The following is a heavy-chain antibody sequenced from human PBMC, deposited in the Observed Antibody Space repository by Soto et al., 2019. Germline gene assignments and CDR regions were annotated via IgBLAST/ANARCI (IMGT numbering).Heavy chain of an antibody. V-gene: IGHV3-11*01. J-gene: IGHJ6*04. CDR1: GFTFSDYY. CDR3: ARGKRGPFVTLQTPVDV. CDR2: ISGSGSTT. D-gene: IGHD2-15*01. Sequence: AQLAESGGGLVKPGESLRLSCVSSGFTFSDYYMSWLRQVPGKGLEWLSYISGSGSTTYYADSVNGRCTISRDNAKSSLFLQMHSPGAEDTALYYCARGKRGPFVTLQTPVDVWGKGTTVTVSS.